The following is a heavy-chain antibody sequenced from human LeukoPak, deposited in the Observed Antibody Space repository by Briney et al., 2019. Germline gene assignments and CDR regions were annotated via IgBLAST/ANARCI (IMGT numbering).Heavy chain of an antibody. J-gene: IGHJ4*02. D-gene: IGHD2-21*02. V-gene: IGHV3-30-3*01. Sequence: GGSLRLSCVASGFTFGSYAMHWVRQALGKGLEWVAIISYDGINEYADSVKGRFTISRDNSKNTLYLQLNSLRPEDTAMYYCARGRVVVTAIGEYWGQGTLVTVSS. CDR1: GFTFGSYA. CDR3: ARGRVVVTAIGEY. CDR2: ISYDGINE.